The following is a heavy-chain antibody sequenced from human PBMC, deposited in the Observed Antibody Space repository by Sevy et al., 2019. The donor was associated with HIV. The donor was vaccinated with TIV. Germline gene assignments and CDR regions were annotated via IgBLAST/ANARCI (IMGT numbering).Heavy chain of an antibody. V-gene: IGHV3-20*04. D-gene: IGHD2-21*02. CDR1: GLNFDDYG. Sequence: WGSLRLSCAASGLNFDDYGMSWVRQAPGKGHEWVSAINWNGVGTSYADSVKGRFTISSDNAKNSLYVQMNSLRAEDTALYYCARERSCGGDCYYFDYWGQGTLVTVSS. CDR3: ARERSCGGDCYYFDY. J-gene: IGHJ4*02. CDR2: INWNGVGT.